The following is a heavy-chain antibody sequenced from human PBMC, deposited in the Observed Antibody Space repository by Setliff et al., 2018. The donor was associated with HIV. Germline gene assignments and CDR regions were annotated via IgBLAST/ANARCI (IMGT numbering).Heavy chain of an antibody. CDR3: ARGPYDSGSNWFDP. Sequence: ASVKVSCKASGYTFTGYYIHWVRQAPGQGLEWMGWIHPNSGGTNYAQKFQGRVVMSRDTSISTAYMELSRLRSDDTAVYYCARGPYDSGSNWFDPWGQGTLVTVSS. J-gene: IGHJ5*02. V-gene: IGHV1-2*02. CDR1: GYTFTGYY. D-gene: IGHD3-10*01. CDR2: IHPNSGGT.